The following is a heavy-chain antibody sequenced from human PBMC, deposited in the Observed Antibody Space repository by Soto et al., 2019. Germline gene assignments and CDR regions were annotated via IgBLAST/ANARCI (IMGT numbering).Heavy chain of an antibody. D-gene: IGHD4-17*01. J-gene: IGHJ4*02. CDR1: GFTFSSYS. CDR2: ISSSSSYI. CDR3: AKDRYGDYGGIDY. V-gene: IGHV3-21*01. Sequence: GGPLRLSCAASGFTFSSYSMNWVRQAPGKGLEWVSSISSSSSYIYYADSVKGRFTFSRDNSKNTVYLQMNSLRAEDTAVYYCAKDRYGDYGGIDYWGQGTMVTVSS.